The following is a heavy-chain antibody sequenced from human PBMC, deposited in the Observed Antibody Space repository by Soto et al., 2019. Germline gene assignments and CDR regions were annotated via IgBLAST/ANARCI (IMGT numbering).Heavy chain of an antibody. CDR3: VRDGTKNLRDRFEP. CDR2: IYATGDT. V-gene: IGHV4-4*07. CDR1: GASLSRYY. Sequence: PSETLSLTCNVSGASLSRYYWSWIRQPPGKGLERIGRIYATGDTDYNPSLKSRISMSVDMSKKQFSLTLRSVTAADTAIYYCVRDGTKNLRDRFEPWGRGILVTVSS. J-gene: IGHJ5*02. D-gene: IGHD1-26*01.